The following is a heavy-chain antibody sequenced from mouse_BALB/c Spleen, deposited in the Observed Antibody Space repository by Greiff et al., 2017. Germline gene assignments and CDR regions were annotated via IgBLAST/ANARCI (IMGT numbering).Heavy chain of an antibody. D-gene: IGHD2-3*01. J-gene: IGHJ4*01. CDR3: ARRGYLPAMDY. Sequence: VQLKESGGGLVQPGGSLRLSCATSGFTFTDYYMSWVRQPPGKALEWLGFIRNKANGYTTEYSASVKGRFTISRDNSQSILYLQMNTLRAEDSATYYCARRGYLPAMDYWGQGTSVTVSS. CDR2: IRNKANGYTT. CDR1: GFTFTDYY. V-gene: IGHV7-3*02.